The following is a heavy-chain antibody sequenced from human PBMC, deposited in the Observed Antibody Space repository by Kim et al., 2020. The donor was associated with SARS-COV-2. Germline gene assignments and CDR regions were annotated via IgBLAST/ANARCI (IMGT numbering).Heavy chain of an antibody. CDR1: GFTFSSYW. Sequence: GGSLRLSCAASGFTFSSYWMSWVRQAPGKGLEWVANIKQDGSEKYYVDSVKGRFTISRDNAKNSLYLQMNSLRAEDTAVYYCARVGGYSYEAGGFDYWGQGTLVTVSS. CDR2: IKQDGSEK. J-gene: IGHJ4*02. D-gene: IGHD5-18*01. CDR3: ARVGGYSYEAGGFDY. V-gene: IGHV3-7*01.